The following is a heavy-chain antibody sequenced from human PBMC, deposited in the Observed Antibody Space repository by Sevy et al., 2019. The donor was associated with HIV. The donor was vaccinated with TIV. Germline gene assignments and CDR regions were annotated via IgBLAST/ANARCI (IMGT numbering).Heavy chain of an antibody. V-gene: IGHV1-69*13. D-gene: IGHD6-6*01. CDR1: GGTFSSYA. CDR3: VGASKDSSSSGTLYYYYYYMDV. Sequence: GPSVKVSCKASGGTFSSYAISWVRQAPGQGLEWMGGIIPIFGPANYAQKFQGRVTITADEFTSTAYMELSSLRSEDTAVYYCVGASKDSSSSGTLYYYYYYMDVWGKGTTVTVSS. J-gene: IGHJ6*03. CDR2: IIPIFGPA.